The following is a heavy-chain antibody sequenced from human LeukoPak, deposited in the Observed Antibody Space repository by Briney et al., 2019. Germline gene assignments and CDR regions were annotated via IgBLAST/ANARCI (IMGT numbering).Heavy chain of an antibody. J-gene: IGHJ4*02. CDR3: AKSPSGSYPYYFDY. CDR1: GFTFSSYV. CDR2: ISGNGGST. Sequence: GGSLRLSCAASGFTFSSYVMHWVRQAPGKGLEYVSGISGNGGSTYYANSVKGRFTISRDNSKNTLYLQMNSLRAEDPAVSYCAKSPSGSYPYYFDYWGQGTLVTVSS. V-gene: IGHV3-64*01. D-gene: IGHD1-26*01.